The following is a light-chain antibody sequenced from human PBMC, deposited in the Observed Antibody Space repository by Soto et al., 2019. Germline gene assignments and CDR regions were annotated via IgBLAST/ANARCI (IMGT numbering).Light chain of an antibody. J-gene: IGLJ1*01. V-gene: IGLV2-18*02. CDR3: SSYTSSSTYG. Sequence: QSALTQPPSVSGSPGQSVTISCTGTSSEVGSYNRVSWYQQPPGTAPKLMIYEDSNRPSGVPDRFSGSKSGNTASLTISGLQAEDEADYYCSSYTSSSTYGFGTGTKVTVL. CDR1: SSEVGSYNR. CDR2: EDS.